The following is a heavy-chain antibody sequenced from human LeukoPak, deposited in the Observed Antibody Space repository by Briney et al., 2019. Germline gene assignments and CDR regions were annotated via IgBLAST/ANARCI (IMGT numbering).Heavy chain of an antibody. Sequence: GGSLRLSCAASGFTFSSYEMNWVRQAPGKGLEWVSYISSSGSTIYYADSVKGRFTISRDNAKNSLYLQMNSLRAEDTAVYYCASSDLWFGDLDDYRGQGTLVTVSS. CDR3: ASSDLWFGDLDDY. J-gene: IGHJ4*02. D-gene: IGHD3-10*01. CDR1: GFTFSSYE. CDR2: ISSSGSTI. V-gene: IGHV3-48*03.